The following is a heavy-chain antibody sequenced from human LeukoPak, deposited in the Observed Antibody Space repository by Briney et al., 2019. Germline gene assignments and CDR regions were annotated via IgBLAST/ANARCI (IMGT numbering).Heavy chain of an antibody. CDR3: AKDFEGPAEWLGNPYFDF. V-gene: IGHV3-53*01. D-gene: IGHD6-19*01. J-gene: IGHJ4*02. CDR2: IYRDGKT. CDR1: GFSVSSSY. Sequence: PGGSLRLSCAASGFSVSSSYMNWVRQAPGKGLEWVSIIYRDGKTFYADYVKGRFTISRDNSKNTLYLQMKSLRAEDTAVYYCAKDFEGPAEWLGNPYFDFWGQGTLVTVSS.